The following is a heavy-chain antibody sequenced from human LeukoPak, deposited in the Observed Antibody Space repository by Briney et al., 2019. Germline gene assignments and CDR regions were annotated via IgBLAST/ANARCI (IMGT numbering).Heavy chain of an antibody. D-gene: IGHD3-10*01. Sequence: PGGSLRLSCAASGFTFYNFWMSWVRQAPGKGLEWVASIKQDGNEKYSVDSVKGRFTISRDNAKNSLYLQMNSLRAEDTAVYYCARRVASGTYSGFGYWGQGTLVTVSS. CDR2: IKQDGNEK. J-gene: IGHJ4*02. CDR1: GFTFYNFW. V-gene: IGHV3-7*03. CDR3: ARRVASGTYSGFGY.